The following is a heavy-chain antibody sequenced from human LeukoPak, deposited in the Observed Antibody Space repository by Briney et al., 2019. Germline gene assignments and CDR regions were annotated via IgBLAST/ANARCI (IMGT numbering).Heavy chain of an antibody. CDR1: GFTFSTYS. CDR3: ARDLHRDGYNWPYFDY. J-gene: IGHJ4*02. Sequence: GGSLRLSCAASGFTFSTYSMNWVRQAPGKGLEWVSYINSSGSVIYYADSVKGRFTISRDNAKNSLYLQMNSLRAEDTAVYYCARDLHRDGYNWPYFDYWSQGTLVTVSS. V-gene: IGHV3-48*04. D-gene: IGHD5-24*01. CDR2: INSSGSVI.